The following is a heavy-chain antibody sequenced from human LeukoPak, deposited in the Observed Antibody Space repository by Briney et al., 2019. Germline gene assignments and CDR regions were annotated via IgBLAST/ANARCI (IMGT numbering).Heavy chain of an antibody. J-gene: IGHJ4*02. Sequence: GGSLRLSCAASGFTFSKYGMHWVRQAPGKGLEWVAIIWFDGSNENYADSVKGRFTISRDNPKNMLYLEMTSLRAEDTAVYYCATENGVYCFDFWGQGTLVTVSS. V-gene: IGHV3-33*01. CDR1: GFTFSKYG. D-gene: IGHD4-17*01. CDR2: IWFDGSNE. CDR3: ATENGVYCFDF.